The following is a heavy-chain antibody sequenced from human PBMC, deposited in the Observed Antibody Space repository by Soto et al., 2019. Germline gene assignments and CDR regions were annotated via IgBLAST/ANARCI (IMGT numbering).Heavy chain of an antibody. D-gene: IGHD2-2*01. Sequence: ASVKVSCKASGYTFSTYGVSWVRQAPGQGLEWMGWISAYDGNTNYAQKVQGRVTMTTDTSTTTAYMELRSLRSDDTAVYYCARALSKSQQLSTYCSYGMDVWGQRTTVSVSS. CDR1: GYTFSTYG. J-gene: IGHJ6*02. CDR2: ISAYDGNT. V-gene: IGHV1-18*01. CDR3: ARALSKSQQLSTYCSYGMDV.